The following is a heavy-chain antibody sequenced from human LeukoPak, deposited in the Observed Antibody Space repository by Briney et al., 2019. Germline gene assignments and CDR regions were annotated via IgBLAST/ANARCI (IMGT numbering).Heavy chain of an antibody. V-gene: IGHV3-66*01. J-gene: IGHJ4*02. Sequence: GGSLRPSCAASGFTVSDNYMSWVRQAPGKGLEWVSVIYSGGSANYADSVKGRFTISRDNSKNTVYLQMKSLRAEDTAVYYCARDPGYSYGLDYWGQGTLVTVSS. D-gene: IGHD5-18*01. CDR3: ARDPGYSYGLDY. CDR1: GFTVSDNY. CDR2: IYSGGSA.